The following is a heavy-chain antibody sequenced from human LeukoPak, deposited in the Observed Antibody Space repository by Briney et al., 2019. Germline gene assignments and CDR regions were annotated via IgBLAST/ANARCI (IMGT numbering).Heavy chain of an antibody. CDR2: INHSGST. D-gene: IGHD3-22*01. CDR1: GGSFSGYY. Sequence: SETLSLTCAVYGGSFSGYYWSWIRQPPGKGLEWIGEINHSGSTNYNPSLKRRVTISVDTSKNQFSLKLSSVTAADTAVYYCARGGGWLKRWFDPWGQGTLVTVSS. V-gene: IGHV4-34*01. CDR3: ARGGGWLKRWFDP. J-gene: IGHJ5*02.